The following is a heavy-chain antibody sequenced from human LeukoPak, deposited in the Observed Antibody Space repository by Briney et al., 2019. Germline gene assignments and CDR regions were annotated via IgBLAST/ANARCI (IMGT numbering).Heavy chain of an antibody. CDR2: ISGSGGST. V-gene: IGHV3-23*01. CDR1: GFTFSSYA. J-gene: IGHJ4*02. D-gene: IGHD6-13*01. Sequence: PGGSLRLSCAASGFTFSSYAMSWVRQAPGKGLEWVSAISGSGGSTYYADSVKGRFTISRDNSKNTLYLQMNSLRAEDTAVYYCARAWDVYSRINKGGPRTFDYWGQGTLVTVSS. CDR3: ARAWDVYSRINKGGPRTFDY.